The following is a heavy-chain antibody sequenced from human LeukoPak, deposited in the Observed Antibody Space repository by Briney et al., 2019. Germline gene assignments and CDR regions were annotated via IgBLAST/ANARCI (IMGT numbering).Heavy chain of an antibody. J-gene: IGHJ4*02. CDR1: GDSISTYY. CDR3: ARAVGGDGSGSL. V-gene: IGHV4-59*01. CDR2: IYCRVTS. D-gene: IGHD3-10*01. Sequence: SETLSLTCTVSGDSISTYYWSWIRQPPGKGLEWIGYIYCRVTSDYNPSLKSRVTMSVDMSTRQISLKLSSVTAADTAVYYCARAVGGDGSGSLWGPGTLVTVSS.